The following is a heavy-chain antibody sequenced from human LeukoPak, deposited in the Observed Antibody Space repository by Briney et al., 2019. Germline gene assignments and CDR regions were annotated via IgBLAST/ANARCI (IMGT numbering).Heavy chain of an antibody. Sequence: HSGGSLRLSCAASGFTFNTYTMNWVRQAPGKGLEWVSSISNSGGRTFYTDSVKGRFTIPRDNSKITLYLQMNSLRAEDTAVYYCAKSYNGYESKPDYWGQGTLVTVSS. J-gene: IGHJ4*02. CDR1: GFTFNTYT. CDR3: AKSYNGYESKPDY. D-gene: IGHD5-12*01. CDR2: ISNSGGRT. V-gene: IGHV3-23*01.